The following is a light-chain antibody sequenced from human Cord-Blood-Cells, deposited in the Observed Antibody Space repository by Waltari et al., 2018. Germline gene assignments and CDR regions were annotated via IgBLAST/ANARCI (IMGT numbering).Light chain of an antibody. Sequence: EIVMTQSPATLSVSPGARATLSCRASQSVSRNLAWYQQKPGQAPRHLIYGAATRATGIPARFSGSGSGTEFTLTISSLQSEDFAVYYCQQYNNWPRTFGQGTKVEIK. CDR1: QSVSRN. CDR3: QQYNNWPRT. J-gene: IGKJ1*01. V-gene: IGKV3-15*01. CDR2: GAA.